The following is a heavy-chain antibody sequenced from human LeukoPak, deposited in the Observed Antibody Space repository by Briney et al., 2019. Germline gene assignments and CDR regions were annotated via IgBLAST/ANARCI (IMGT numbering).Heavy chain of an antibody. Sequence: PSETLSLTCTVSGGSISSYYWSWIRQPAGKGLEWIGRIYTSGSTNYNPSLKSRVAISVDTFKNQFSLRLSSVTAADTAVYYCARERGDNWNVGPWGQGTLVTVSS. CDR1: GGSISSYY. D-gene: IGHD1-20*01. CDR3: ARERGDNWNVGP. CDR2: IYTSGST. V-gene: IGHV4-4*07. J-gene: IGHJ5*02.